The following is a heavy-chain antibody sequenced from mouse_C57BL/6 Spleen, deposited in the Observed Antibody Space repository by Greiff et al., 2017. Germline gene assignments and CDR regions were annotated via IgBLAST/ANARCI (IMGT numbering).Heavy chain of an antibody. J-gene: IGHJ2*01. CDR3: ARENPYFDY. CDR1: GFTFSSYG. CDR2: ISSGGSYT. Sequence: EVQLVESGGDLVKPGGSLKLSCAASGFTFSSYGMSWVRQTPDKRLEWVATISSGGSYTYYPDSVKGRFTFSRDNAKSTLYLQMSSLKSEDTAMYYCARENPYFDYWGQGTTLTVSS. V-gene: IGHV5-6*01.